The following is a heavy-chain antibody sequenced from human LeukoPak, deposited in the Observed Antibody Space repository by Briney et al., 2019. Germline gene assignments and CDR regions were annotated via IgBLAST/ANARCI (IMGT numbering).Heavy chain of an antibody. J-gene: IGHJ4*02. CDR3: ARGPVLTMSSPFDY. V-gene: IGHV4-59*01. CDR2: IYYSGST. Sequence: SETLSLTCTVSGGSISSYYWSWIRQPPGKGLEWIGYIYYSGSTNYNPSLKSRVTISVDTSKNQFSLKLSSVTAAGTAVYYCARGPVLTMSSPFDYWGQGTLVTVSS. CDR1: GGSISSYY. D-gene: IGHD3-22*01.